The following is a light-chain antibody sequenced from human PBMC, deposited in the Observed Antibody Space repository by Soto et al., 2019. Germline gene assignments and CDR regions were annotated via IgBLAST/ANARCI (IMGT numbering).Light chain of an antibody. CDR3: QQYGSSTET. J-gene: IGKJ1*01. V-gene: IGKV3-20*01. CDR2: GAS. CDR1: QSVSSSY. Sequence: EIVLTQSPGTLSLSPGERATLSCRASQSVSSSYLAWYQQKPGQAPRLLIYGASSSATGIPDRFSGSGSGTDITLTISRLEPEDVAVYYCQQYGSSTETFGQGTKVEIK.